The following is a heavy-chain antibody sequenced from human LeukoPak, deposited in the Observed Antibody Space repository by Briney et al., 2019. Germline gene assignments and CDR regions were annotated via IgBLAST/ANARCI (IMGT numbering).Heavy chain of an antibody. CDR2: IRSKAYGGTT. CDR1: GFTFGDYA. Sequence: QPGGSLRLSCTASGFTFGDYAMSWVRQAPGKGLEWVGFIRSKAYGGTTEYAASVKGRFTISRDDSKSIAYLQMNGLKTEDTAVYYCTREGDYYDSSGYYVPFDYWGQGTLVTVSS. V-gene: IGHV3-49*04. CDR3: TREGDYYDSSGYYVPFDY. D-gene: IGHD3-22*01. J-gene: IGHJ4*02.